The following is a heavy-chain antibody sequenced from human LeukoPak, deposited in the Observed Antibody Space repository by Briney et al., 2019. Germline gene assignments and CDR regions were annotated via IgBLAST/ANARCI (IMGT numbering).Heavy chain of an antibody. CDR3: ARDQEAFDY. Sequence: GASVKVSCKASGYTFTSYYMHWVRQAPGQGLEWMGIINPSGGSTSYAQKFQGRVTVTRDTSTSTVHMELSGLGSEDTAVYYCARDQEAFDYWGQGTLVTVSS. CDR2: INPSGGST. J-gene: IGHJ4*02. CDR1: GYTFTSYY. V-gene: IGHV1-46*01.